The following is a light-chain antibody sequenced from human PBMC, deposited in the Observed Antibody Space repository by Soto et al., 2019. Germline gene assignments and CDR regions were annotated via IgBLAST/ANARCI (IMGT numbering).Light chain of an antibody. J-gene: IGLJ2*01. Sequence: QAVVTQEPSLTVSPGGTVTLTCGSSTGAVTSGYYPYWFQQKPGQAPRTLIYDTSNKHSWTPARFSGSLLGGKAALTLSGAQPEDEAEYYCLLSYSGARPHVVFGGGTKLTVL. CDR1: TGAVTSGYY. V-gene: IGLV7-46*01. CDR2: DTS. CDR3: LLSYSGARPHVV.